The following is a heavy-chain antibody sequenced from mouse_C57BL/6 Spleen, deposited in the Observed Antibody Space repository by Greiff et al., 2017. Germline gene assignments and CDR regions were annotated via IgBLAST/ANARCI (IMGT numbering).Heavy chain of an antibody. CDR2: IWGDGST. V-gene: IGHV2-3*01. J-gene: IGHJ4*01. CDR3: ARGVLRRDYAMDD. Sequence: QVQLQESGPGLVAPSPSLSITCTVSGFSLTSYCVSWVRQPPGKGLEWLGVIWGDGSTNYHSALISRLSISKDNSKSQVFLQLNRLQTDDTATYYGARGVLRRDYAMDDWGQGTSGTVSS. CDR1: GFSLTSYC. D-gene: IGHD1-1*01.